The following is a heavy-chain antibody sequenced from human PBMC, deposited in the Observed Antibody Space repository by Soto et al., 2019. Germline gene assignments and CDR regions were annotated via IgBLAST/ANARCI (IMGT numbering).Heavy chain of an antibody. Sequence: SETLSLTCSVSGGSVSTNSYYWSWIRQPPGKGLEWIGYIYHSGSTNYKSSLKSRVTMSVDTSKNQFSLQLTSVTAADTAVYYCARINWYGSSWYYFDYWGQGTLVTVSS. J-gene: IGHJ4*02. CDR3: ARINWYGSSWYYFDY. CDR1: GGSVSTNSYY. CDR2: IYHSGST. D-gene: IGHD6-13*01. V-gene: IGHV4-61*01.